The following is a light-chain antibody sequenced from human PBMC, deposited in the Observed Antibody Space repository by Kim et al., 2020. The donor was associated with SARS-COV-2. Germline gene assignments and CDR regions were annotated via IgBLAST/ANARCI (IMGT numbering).Light chain of an antibody. Sequence: GQKATSSCSGSSSNIGNNYVSWYQQLPGTAPKLLIYDNNKRPSGIPDRFSGSKSGTSATLGITGLQTGDEADYYCGTWDSSLSGVVFGGGTKLTVL. J-gene: IGLJ2*01. CDR3: GTWDSSLSGVV. CDR1: SSNIGNNY. CDR2: DNN. V-gene: IGLV1-51*01.